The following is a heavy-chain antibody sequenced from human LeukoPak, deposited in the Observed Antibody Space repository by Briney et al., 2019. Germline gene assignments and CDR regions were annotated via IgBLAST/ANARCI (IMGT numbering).Heavy chain of an antibody. D-gene: IGHD5-18*01. J-gene: IGHJ3*02. CDR2: IYYSGST. V-gene: IGHV4-59*01. CDR3: AGGLGYSYGLRSAFDI. CDR1: GGSISSYY. Sequence: SETLSLTCTVSGGSISSYYWSWIRQPPGKGLEWIGYIYYSGSTNYNPSLKSRVTISVDTSKNQFSLKLSSVTAADTAVYYCAGGLGYSYGLRSAFDIWGQGTMVTVSS.